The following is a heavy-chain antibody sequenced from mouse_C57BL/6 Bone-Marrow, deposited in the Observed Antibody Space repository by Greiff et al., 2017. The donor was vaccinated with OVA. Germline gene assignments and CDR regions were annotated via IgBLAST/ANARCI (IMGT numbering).Heavy chain of an antibody. CDR1: GYTFTSYW. Sequence: QVHVKQPGAELVRPGTSVKLSCKASGYTFTSYWMHWVKQRPGQGLEWIGVIDPSDSYTNYNQKFKGKATMTVDTSSSTAYMQLSSLTSEDSAVYYCAREGITTVVNAYWGQGTLVTVSA. CDR2: IDPSDSYT. J-gene: IGHJ3*01. V-gene: IGHV1-59*01. D-gene: IGHD1-1*01. CDR3: AREGITTVVNAY.